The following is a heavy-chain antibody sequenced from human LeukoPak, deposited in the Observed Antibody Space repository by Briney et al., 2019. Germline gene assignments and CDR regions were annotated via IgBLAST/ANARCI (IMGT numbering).Heavy chain of an antibody. V-gene: IGHV4-31*03. CDR2: IYSSGST. CDR3: ARVTIAVAGTGYYFDY. Sequence: SQTLSLTCTVSGDSISSGDYYWSWIRQHPGKGLEWIGYIYSSGSTYYNPSLRSRFTISVDTSKNQFSLKLSSVTAADTAVYYCARVTIAVAGTGYYFDYWGQGTLVTVSS. D-gene: IGHD6-19*01. J-gene: IGHJ4*02. CDR1: GDSISSGDYY.